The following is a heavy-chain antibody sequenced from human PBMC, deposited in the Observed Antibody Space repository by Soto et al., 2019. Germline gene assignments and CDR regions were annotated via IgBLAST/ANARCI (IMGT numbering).Heavy chain of an antibody. CDR1: GFTFSSYD. CDR3: ARAACRLGGATDHDAFDI. Sequence: GVSLSLSCAASGFTFSSYDMHWVRQATGKGLEWVSAIGTAGDTYYPGSVKGRFTISRENAKNSLYLQMNSLRAGDTAVYYCARAACRLGGATDHDAFDIWGQRKMVTV. D-gene: IGHD1-26*01. V-gene: IGHV3-13*01. J-gene: IGHJ3*02. CDR2: IGTAGDT.